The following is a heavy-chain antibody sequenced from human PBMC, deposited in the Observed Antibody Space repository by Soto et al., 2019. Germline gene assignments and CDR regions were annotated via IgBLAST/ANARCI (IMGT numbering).Heavy chain of an antibody. V-gene: IGHV3-23*01. CDR1: GFTFSSYA. CDR2: ISGSGGST. J-gene: IGHJ5*02. Sequence: GGSLRLSCAASGFTFSSYAMSCVRQAPGKGLEWVSAISGSGGSTYYADSVKGRFTISRDKSKNTLYLQMSSLRAEAAAVYYCAKDEGAHHDPWGQGTLVTVSS. CDR3: AKDEGAHHDP.